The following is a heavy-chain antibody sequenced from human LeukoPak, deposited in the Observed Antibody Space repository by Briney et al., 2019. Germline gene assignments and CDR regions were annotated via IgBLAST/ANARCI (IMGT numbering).Heavy chain of an antibody. V-gene: IGHV3-21*01. CDR1: GFTFSSYS. D-gene: IGHD2-2*01. J-gene: IGHJ6*02. CDR3: ARDKVPAAMPSYGMDV. CDR2: IIISIRYI. Sequence: RGSLRLSCAASGFTFSSYSMNSVRHAPGKGLEWGSSIIISIRYIYYADSVKGRFTISRDNARNSLYLQMNSLRAEDTAVYYCARDKVPAAMPSYGMDVWGQGTTVTVSS.